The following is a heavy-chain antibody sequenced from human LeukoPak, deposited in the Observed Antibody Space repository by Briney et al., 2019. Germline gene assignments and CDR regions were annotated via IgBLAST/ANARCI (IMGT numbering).Heavy chain of an antibody. CDR3: ARDGKTIYYYYYMDV. CDR1: GFTFSDYY. J-gene: IGHJ6*03. Sequence: GGSLRLSCAASGFTFSDYYMSWIRQAPGKGLEWLANIKPDGSKKSYVDSVKGRFTVSRDNAKNSVSLQMDSLRAEDTAVYYCARDGKTIYYYYYMDVWGKGTTVTVSS. V-gene: IGHV3-7*01. D-gene: IGHD1-26*01. CDR2: IKPDGSKK.